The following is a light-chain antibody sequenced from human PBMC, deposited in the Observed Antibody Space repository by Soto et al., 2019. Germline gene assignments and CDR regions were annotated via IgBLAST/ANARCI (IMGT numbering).Light chain of an antibody. J-gene: IGLJ1*01. CDR3: SSHSATSPYV. V-gene: IGLV2-14*01. CDR1: SNDVGGYNY. CDR2: EVS. Sequence: QSALTQPASVSGSPGQSITISCTGTSNDVGGYNYVSWYQQQPGKAPKLIIYEVSHRPSGISNRFSGSKSGNTASLTISGLHVEDEADYSCSSHSATSPYVFVTGTKLTVL.